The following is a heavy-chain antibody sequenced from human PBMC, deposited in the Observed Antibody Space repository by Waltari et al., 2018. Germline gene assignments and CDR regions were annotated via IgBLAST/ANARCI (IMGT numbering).Heavy chain of an antibody. Sequence: QVQLVQSGAEVKKPGSSVKVSCKASGGTFSSYAISWVRQAPGQGLEWMGGIIPIFGTANYAQKSQGRGTIPADESTSTAYMELSSLRSEDTAVYYGARDVGYCSSTSCPRGDYWGQGTLVTVSS. D-gene: IGHD2-2*01. CDR3: ARDVGYCSSTSCPRGDY. CDR1: GGTFSSYA. J-gene: IGHJ4*02. CDR2: IIPIFGTA. V-gene: IGHV1-69*01.